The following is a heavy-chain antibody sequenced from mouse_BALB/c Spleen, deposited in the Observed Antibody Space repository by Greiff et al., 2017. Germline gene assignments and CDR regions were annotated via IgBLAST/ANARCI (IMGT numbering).Heavy chain of an antibody. D-gene: IGHD1-1*01. Sequence: EVQLQQSGGGLVQPGGSLKLSCAASGFTFSSYGMSWVRQTPDKRLELVATINSNGGSTYYPDSVKGRFTISRDNAKNTLYLQMSSLKSEDTAMYYCARDNYGPYFDYGGQGTTLTVSS. V-gene: IGHV5-6-3*01. CDR2: INSNGGST. CDR3: ARDNYGPYFDY. CDR1: GFTFSSYG. J-gene: IGHJ2*01.